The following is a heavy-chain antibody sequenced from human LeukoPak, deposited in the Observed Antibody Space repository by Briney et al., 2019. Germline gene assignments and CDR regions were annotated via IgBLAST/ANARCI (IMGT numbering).Heavy chain of an antibody. Sequence: SETLSLTCTVSGGSISSYYWSWIRQPAGKGLEWIGRIYTSGSTNYNPSLKSGVTMSVDTSKNQFSLKLSSVTAADTAVYYCARALYGSGSYPVYFDYWGQGTLVTVSS. CDR1: GGSISSYY. CDR2: IYTSGST. CDR3: ARALYGSGSYPVYFDY. J-gene: IGHJ4*02. D-gene: IGHD3-10*01. V-gene: IGHV4-4*07.